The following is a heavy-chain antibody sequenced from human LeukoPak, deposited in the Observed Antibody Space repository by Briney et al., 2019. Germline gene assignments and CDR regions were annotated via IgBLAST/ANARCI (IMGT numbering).Heavy chain of an antibody. D-gene: IGHD6-6*01. CDR3: TRGGAARPDY. Sequence: GGSLRLSCAASGFTCSNYGRTWVRQAPGKGLEGVSYISSSSRNINYADSVRGRFTISRNNAESSLYLQMNSLRVDDRAIYYCTRGGAARPDYWGQGTLVTVSS. CDR1: GFTCSNYG. CDR2: ISSSSRNI. J-gene: IGHJ4*02. V-gene: IGHV3-21*05.